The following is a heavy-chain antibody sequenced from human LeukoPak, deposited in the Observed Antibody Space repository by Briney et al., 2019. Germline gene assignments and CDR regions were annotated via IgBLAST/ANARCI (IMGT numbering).Heavy chain of an antibody. Sequence: GGSLRLSCAASGFXSSSYEINWVREAPGKGLEWVSSIGSGGFTIYYADSVKGRFTISRDNAKNSLYLQMNSLRAEDTAIYYCVRAAQDYWGQGTLVTVSS. CDR1: GFXSSSYE. J-gene: IGHJ4*02. V-gene: IGHV3-48*03. CDR3: VRAAQDY. CDR2: IGSGGFTI.